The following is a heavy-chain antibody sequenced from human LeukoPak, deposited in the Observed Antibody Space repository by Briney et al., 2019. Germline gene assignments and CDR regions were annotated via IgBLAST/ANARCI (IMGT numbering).Heavy chain of an antibody. V-gene: IGHV3-48*04. Sequence: PGRSLRLSCAASGFTFSSYSMNWVRQAPGKGLEWVSYISSSSSTIYYADSVKGRFTISRDNAKNSLYLQMNSLRAEDTAVYYCARASNRLYSDYWGQGTLVTVSS. CDR1: GFTFSSYS. CDR3: ARASNRLYSDY. D-gene: IGHD2-8*01. J-gene: IGHJ4*02. CDR2: ISSSSSTI.